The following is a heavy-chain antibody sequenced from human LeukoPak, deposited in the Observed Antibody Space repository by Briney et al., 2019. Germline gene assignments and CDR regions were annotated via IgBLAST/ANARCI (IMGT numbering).Heavy chain of an antibody. V-gene: IGHV4-28*01. CDR2: IYYRGDT. Sequence: SETLSLTCTISGYSISNNNWWGWIRQPPGKGLEWIGYIYYRGDTEYNPSIRSRVTISVDTSKNQFSLKLNSVTAADTAVYYCARHYGPWGQGTLVTVSS. CDR1: GYSISNNNW. J-gene: IGHJ5*02. D-gene: IGHD3-16*01. CDR3: ARHYGP.